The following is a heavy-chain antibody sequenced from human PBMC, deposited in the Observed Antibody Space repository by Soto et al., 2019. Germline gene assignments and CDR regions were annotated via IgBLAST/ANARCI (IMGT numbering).Heavy chain of an antibody. V-gene: IGHV3-23*01. Sequence: EVQLLESGGGLVQPGGSLRLSCAASGFTFSSYAMSRVRQAPGTGLEWVSAISGSGGSTYYADSVKGGFTISRDNSKNTLYLQMNSLRAEDTAVYYCAKYDIVVVVAATDYWGQGTLVTVSS. CDR3: AKYDIVVVVAATDY. CDR1: GFTFSSYA. J-gene: IGHJ4*02. D-gene: IGHD2-15*01. CDR2: ISGSGGST.